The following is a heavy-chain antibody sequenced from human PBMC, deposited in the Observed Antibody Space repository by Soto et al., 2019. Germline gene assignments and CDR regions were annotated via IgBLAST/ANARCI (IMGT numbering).Heavy chain of an antibody. Sequence: VQLVESGGGVVQPGRSLRLSCAASGFSFSSYAMHWVRQAPGKGLEWVAVISYDGSNTYYADSVKGRFTISRDNSINTLSVQKNSLRAEDTAVYYCARASSGWYKDAFDIWGQGTMVTVSS. J-gene: IGHJ3*02. CDR2: ISYDGSNT. CDR1: GFSFSSYA. D-gene: IGHD6-19*01. V-gene: IGHV3-30-3*01. CDR3: ARASSGWYKDAFDI.